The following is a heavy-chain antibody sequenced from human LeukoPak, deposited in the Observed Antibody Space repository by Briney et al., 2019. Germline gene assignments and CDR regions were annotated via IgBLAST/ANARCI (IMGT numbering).Heavy chain of an antibody. D-gene: IGHD4-17*01. CDR1: GGTFSSYA. CDR3: ARVRRYGDYAYYYYYYMDV. V-gene: IGHV1-69*05. J-gene: IGHJ6*03. Sequence: GCSVKVSCKASGGTFSSYAISWVRQAPGQGLEWMGGIIPIFGTANYAQQFQGRVAITTDDSTSTAYMELSSLRSEDTAVYYCARVRRYGDYAYYYYYYMDVWGKGTTVTVSS. CDR2: IIPIFGTA.